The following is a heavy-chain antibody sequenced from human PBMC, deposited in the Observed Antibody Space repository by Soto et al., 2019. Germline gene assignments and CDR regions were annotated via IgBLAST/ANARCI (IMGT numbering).Heavy chain of an antibody. D-gene: IGHD3-16*01. V-gene: IGHV1-8*01. J-gene: IGHJ6*02. Sequence: QAHLEQSGAELKRPGASVKVSCKASGYTFSDFDINWLRQASGQGPEWMGWMNAKSGNTFFAQRFQGKFNMSWDTSLSTAYMEVGSLTSDDTAIYYCARGNPFNYAGFDVWGQGTTVAVSS. CDR1: GYTFSDFD. CDR2: MNAKSGNT. CDR3: ARGNPFNYAGFDV.